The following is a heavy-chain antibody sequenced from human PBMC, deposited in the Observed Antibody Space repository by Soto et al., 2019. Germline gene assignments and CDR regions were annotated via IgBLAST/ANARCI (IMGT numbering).Heavy chain of an antibody. V-gene: IGHV4-31*03. D-gene: IGHD1-26*01. Sequence: PSETLSLTCTVSGGSISSGGYYWSWIRQHPGKGLEWIGYIYYSGSTYYSPSLKSRVTISVDTSKNQFSLKLSSVTAADTAVYYCARRVGATATYYYYGMDVWGQGTTVTVYS. CDR3: ARRVGATATYYYYGMDV. J-gene: IGHJ6*02. CDR2: IYYSGST. CDR1: GGSISSGGYY.